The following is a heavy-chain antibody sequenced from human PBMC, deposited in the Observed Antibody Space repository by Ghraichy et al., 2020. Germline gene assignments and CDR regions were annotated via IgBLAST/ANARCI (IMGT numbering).Heavy chain of an antibody. Sequence: ASVKVSCKASGYTFTSYAMHWVRQAPGQRLEWMGWINAGNGNTKYSQKFQGRVTITRDTSASTAYMELSSLRSEDTAVYYCARGELLTFSPDYWGQGTLVTVSS. CDR1: GYTFTSYA. J-gene: IGHJ4*02. V-gene: IGHV1-3*01. CDR3: ARGELLTFSPDY. CDR2: INAGNGNT. D-gene: IGHD1-7*01.